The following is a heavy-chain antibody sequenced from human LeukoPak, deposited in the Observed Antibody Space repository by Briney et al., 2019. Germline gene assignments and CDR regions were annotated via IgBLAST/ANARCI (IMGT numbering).Heavy chain of an antibody. Sequence: GGSLRLSCAASGFTVSSNYMSWVRQAPGKGLEWVSVIYSSGSTYYADSVKGRFTISRDNSKNTLYLQMNSLRAEDTAVYYCASSSPIYGSGSYYQYWGQGTLVTVSS. CDR2: IYSSGST. V-gene: IGHV3-53*01. CDR1: GFTVSSNY. J-gene: IGHJ4*02. D-gene: IGHD3-10*01. CDR3: ASSSPIYGSGSYYQY.